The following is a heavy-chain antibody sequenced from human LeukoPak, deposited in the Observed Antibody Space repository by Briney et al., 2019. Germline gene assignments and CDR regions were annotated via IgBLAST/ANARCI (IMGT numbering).Heavy chain of an antibody. CDR3: ARGHYGDYYYYMDV. CDR1: GYTFTSYD. CDR2: MNPNSGNT. V-gene: IGHV1-8*01. Sequence: ASAKVSCKASGYTFTSYDINWVRQATGQGLEWMGWMNPNSGNTGYAQKFQGRVTMTRNTSISTAYMGLSSLRSEDTAVHYCARGHYGDYYYYMDVWGKGTTVTVSS. D-gene: IGHD4-17*01. J-gene: IGHJ6*03.